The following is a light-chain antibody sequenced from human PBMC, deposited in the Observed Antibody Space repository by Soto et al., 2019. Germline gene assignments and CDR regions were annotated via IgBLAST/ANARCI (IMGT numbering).Light chain of an antibody. J-gene: IGKJ1*01. Sequence: AIRMTQSPSSLSASPGDRVTITCRASQGISSYLAWYQKKPGKAPKLLIYAASTLQSGVPSRFSGSGSGTDFTLTISCLQSEDFATYYCQQYYSYPRTFGQGTKVEIK. V-gene: IGKV1-8*01. CDR3: QQYYSYPRT. CDR1: QGISSY. CDR2: AAS.